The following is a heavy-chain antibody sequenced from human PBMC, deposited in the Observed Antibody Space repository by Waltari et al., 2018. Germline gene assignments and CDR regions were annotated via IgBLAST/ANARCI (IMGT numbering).Heavy chain of an antibody. CDR2: SGN. J-gene: IGHJ4*02. CDR1: GGSISSYY. V-gene: IGHV4-59*01. D-gene: IGHD4-17*01. Sequence: QVQLQESGPGLVKPSETLSLTCTAFGGSISSYYWTWIRQPPGKGLEWIGYSGNNYNPSLKSRVTISLDTSKNQFSLKLSSVTAADTAVYYCARSYTVTTSPIAGYWGQGTLVTVSS. CDR3: ARSYTVTTSPIAGY.